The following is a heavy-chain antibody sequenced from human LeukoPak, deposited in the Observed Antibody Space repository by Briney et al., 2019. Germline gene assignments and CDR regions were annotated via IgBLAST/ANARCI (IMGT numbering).Heavy chain of an antibody. Sequence: PSETLSLTCTVSGGSISSSSYYWGWIRQPPGKGLEWIGRIYYSGSTYYNPPLKSRVTISVDTSKNQFSLKLSSVTAADTAVYYCARDIPSGSYYSVYYGMDVWGQGTTVTVSS. CDR3: ARDIPSGSYYSVYYGMDV. CDR2: IYYSGST. J-gene: IGHJ6*02. D-gene: IGHD1-26*01. V-gene: IGHV4-39*07. CDR1: GGSISSSSYY.